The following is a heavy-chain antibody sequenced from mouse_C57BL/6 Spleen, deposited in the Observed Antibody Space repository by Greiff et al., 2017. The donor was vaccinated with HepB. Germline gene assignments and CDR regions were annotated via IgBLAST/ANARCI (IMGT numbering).Heavy chain of an antibody. CDR1: GYTFTDYE. J-gene: IGHJ1*03. Sequence: QVQLQQSGAELVRPGASVTLSCKASGYTFTDYEMHWVKQTPVHGLEWIGAIDPETGGTAYNQKFKGKAILTADKSSSTAYMELRSLTSEDSAVYYCTRREIYYGNYDWYLDVWGTGTTVTVSS. V-gene: IGHV1-15*01. D-gene: IGHD2-1*01. CDR3: TRREIYYGNYDWYLDV. CDR2: IDPETGGT.